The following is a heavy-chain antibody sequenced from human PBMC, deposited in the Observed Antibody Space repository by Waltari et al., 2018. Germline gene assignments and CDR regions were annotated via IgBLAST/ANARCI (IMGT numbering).Heavy chain of an antibody. D-gene: IGHD4-4*01. CDR2: IFAGGST. V-gene: IGHV3-66*02. CDR3: ARGRNTNYVVYGMDV. CDR1: GFSVGSNY. Sequence: EVQLVESGGGLVQPGGSLRLSCAASGFSVGSNYMSWVRQAPGKGLEWVSVIFAGGSTSHADSVKGRFTISRDISKSTLYLQMNSLRVEDTAVYYCARGRNTNYVVYGMDVWGQGTTVTVSS. J-gene: IGHJ6*02.